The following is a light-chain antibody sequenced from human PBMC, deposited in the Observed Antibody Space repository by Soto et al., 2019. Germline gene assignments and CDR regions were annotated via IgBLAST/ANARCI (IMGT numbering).Light chain of an antibody. CDR3: QQSYSTLRT. J-gene: IGKJ1*01. Sequence: DIQMTQSPSSLSASVGDRVTITCXASQSISSYLNWYQQKPGKAPKLLIYAASSLQSGVPSRFSGSGSGTDFTLTISSLQPEDFATYSCQQSYSTLRTFGQGTKVDIK. CDR2: AAS. V-gene: IGKV1-39*01. CDR1: QSISSY.